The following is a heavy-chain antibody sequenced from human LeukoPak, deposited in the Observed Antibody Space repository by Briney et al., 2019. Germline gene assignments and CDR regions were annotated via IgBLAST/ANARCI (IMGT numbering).Heavy chain of an antibody. CDR3: ARRGAAGTGYYYYGMDV. CDR2: ISSSGSTI. J-gene: IGHJ6*02. CDR1: GFTFSSYS. Sequence: GGSLRLSCAASGFTFSSYSMNWVRQAPGKGLEWVSYISSSGSTIYYADSVKGRFTISRDNAKNSLYLQMNSLRSEDTAVYYCARRGAAGTGYYYYGMDVWGQGTTVTVSS. V-gene: IGHV3-48*01. D-gene: IGHD6-13*01.